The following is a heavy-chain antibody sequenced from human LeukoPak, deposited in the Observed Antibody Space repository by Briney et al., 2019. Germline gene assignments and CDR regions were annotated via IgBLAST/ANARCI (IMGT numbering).Heavy chain of an antibody. CDR2: ISYDGSNK. CDR1: GFTFSSYA. V-gene: IGHV3-30*04. D-gene: IGHD3-10*01. J-gene: IGHJ4*02. CDR3: ARGRRTLDY. Sequence: GGSLRLSCAASGFTFSSYAMHWVRQAPGKGLEWVAVISYDGSNKYYADSVKGRFTISRDNSKNTLYLQMNSLRAEDTAVYYCARGRRTLDYWGQGTLVTVSS.